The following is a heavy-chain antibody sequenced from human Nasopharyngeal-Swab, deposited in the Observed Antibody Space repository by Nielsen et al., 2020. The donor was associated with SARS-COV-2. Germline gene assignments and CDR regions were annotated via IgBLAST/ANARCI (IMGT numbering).Heavy chain of an antibody. CDR2: ILVNRYT. V-gene: IGHV4-39*02. CDR3: ARLDPFGSEDK. CDR1: GGSITSSRHR. J-gene: IGHJ4*02. Sequence: SETLSLTCTVSGGSITSSRHRWGWIRQPPGMGLEWIGQILVNRYTEYHPSVRGRITVYADTSENSFSLRLSSVTAADTAVYYCARLDPFGSEDKWGQGTLVTVSS. D-gene: IGHD3-3*01.